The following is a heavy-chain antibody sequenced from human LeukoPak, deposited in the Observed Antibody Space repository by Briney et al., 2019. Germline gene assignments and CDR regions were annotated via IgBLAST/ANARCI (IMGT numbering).Heavy chain of an antibody. CDR1: GGSINSYY. Sequence: SETLSLTCTVSGGSINSYYWSWIRQPPGKGLEWIGYIYYSGSTNYNPSLKSRVTTSRDTSKNQFSLKLRSVTAADTAVYYCTSGGMVSGDYWGHGTLVTVSS. CDR3: TSGGMVSGDY. CDR2: IYYSGST. D-gene: IGHD2-8*01. J-gene: IGHJ4*01. V-gene: IGHV4-59*01.